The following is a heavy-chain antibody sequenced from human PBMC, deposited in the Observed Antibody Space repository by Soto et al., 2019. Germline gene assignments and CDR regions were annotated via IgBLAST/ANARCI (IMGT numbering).Heavy chain of an antibody. CDR1: GGTLSKHA. CDR2: IIPMFGIP. J-gene: IGHJ3*01. V-gene: IGHV1-69*01. Sequence: QVQLVQSGAEVKKPGSSVKVSCKASGGTLSKHAITWVRRAPGQGLEWLGGIIPMFGIPNYPQKFQGRVAISADDSANTSLMELNSLTSEDTAIYYCARGGTSGWLKGAYDVWGQGAMVTVS. CDR3: ARGGTSGWLKGAYDV. D-gene: IGHD6-19*01.